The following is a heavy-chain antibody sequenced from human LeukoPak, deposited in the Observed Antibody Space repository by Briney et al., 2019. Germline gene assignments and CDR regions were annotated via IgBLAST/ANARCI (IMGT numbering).Heavy chain of an antibody. J-gene: IGHJ4*02. D-gene: IGHD4-11*01. CDR3: ASWGLQSAHDY. Sequence: PSETLSLTCTVSGGSISSYYWSWIRQPAGKGLEWIGCIYTSGSTNYNPSLESRVTMSVDTSKNQFSLKLSSVTAADTAVYYCASWGLQSAHDYWGQGTLVTVSS. CDR2: IYTSGST. V-gene: IGHV4-4*07. CDR1: GGSISSYY.